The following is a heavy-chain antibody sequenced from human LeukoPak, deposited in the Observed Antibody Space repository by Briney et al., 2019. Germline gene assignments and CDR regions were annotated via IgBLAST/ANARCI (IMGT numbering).Heavy chain of an antibody. CDR1: GGTFSSYA. J-gene: IGHJ4*02. CDR2: IIPIFGTA. Sequence: SVKVSCKASGGTFSSYAISWVRQAPGQGLEWMGGIIPIFGTANYAQKFQGRVTITTDESTSTAYMELSSLRSEDTAVYYCARDEPYGSGSFDNWGQGTLVTVSS. D-gene: IGHD3-10*01. CDR3: ARDEPYGSGSFDN. V-gene: IGHV1-69*05.